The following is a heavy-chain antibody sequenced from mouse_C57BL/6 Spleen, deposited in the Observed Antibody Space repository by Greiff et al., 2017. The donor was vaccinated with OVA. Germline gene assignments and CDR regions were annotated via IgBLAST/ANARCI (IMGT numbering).Heavy chain of an antibody. CDR3: ARGTTVDWYFDV. J-gene: IGHJ1*03. D-gene: IGHD1-1*01. CDR2: ISDGGSYT. V-gene: IGHV5-4*03. CDR1: GFTFSSYA. Sequence: EVMLVESGGGLVKPGGSLKLSCAASGFTFSSYAMSWVRQTPEKRLEWVATISDGGSYTYYPDNVKGRFTISRDNAKNNLYLQMSHLKSEDTAMYYCARGTTVDWYFDVWGTGTTVTVSS.